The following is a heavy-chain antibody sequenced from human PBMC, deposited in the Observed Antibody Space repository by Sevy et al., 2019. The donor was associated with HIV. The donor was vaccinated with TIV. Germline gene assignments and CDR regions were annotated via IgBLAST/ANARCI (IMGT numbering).Heavy chain of an antibody. CDR3: TTSDDFWSGYPGLDY. J-gene: IGHJ4*02. V-gene: IGHV3-15*01. Sequence: GGSLRLSCAASGFTFSNAWMSWVRQAPGKGLEWVGRIKSKTDGGTTDYAAPVKGRFTISRDDSKNTLYLQMNSLKTEDTAVYYCTTSDDFWSGYPGLDYWGRGTLVTVS. D-gene: IGHD3-3*01. CDR1: GFTFSNAW. CDR2: IKSKTDGGTT.